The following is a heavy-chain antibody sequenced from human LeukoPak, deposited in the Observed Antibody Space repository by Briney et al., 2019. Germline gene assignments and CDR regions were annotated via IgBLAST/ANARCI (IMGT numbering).Heavy chain of an antibody. CDR1: GYTFTDYY. Sequence: GASVKVSCKASGYTFTDYYIHWVRQAPGQGLEWMGWINPNSGGTNYTQKFQGRVTMTRDTSISTAYLELNRLTSDDTAVYYCARVLARYGYLDYWGQGILVTVSS. CDR3: ARVLARYGYLDY. J-gene: IGHJ4*02. CDR2: INPNSGGT. D-gene: IGHD3-3*02. V-gene: IGHV1-2*02.